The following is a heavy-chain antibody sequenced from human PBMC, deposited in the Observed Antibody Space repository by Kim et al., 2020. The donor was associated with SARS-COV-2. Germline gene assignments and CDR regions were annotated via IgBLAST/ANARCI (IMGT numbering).Heavy chain of an antibody. J-gene: IGHJ6*02. V-gene: IGHV3-33*01. D-gene: IGHD5-18*01. CDR3: ARDLSYRIQPGIYYYYYGMDV. Sequence: GGSLRLSCAASGFTFSSYGMHWVRQAPGKGLEWVAVIWYDGSNKYYADSVKGRFTISRDNSKNTLYLQMNSLRAEDTAVYYCARDLSYRIQPGIYYYYYGMDVWGQGTTVTVSS. CDR2: IWYDGSNK. CDR1: GFTFSSYG.